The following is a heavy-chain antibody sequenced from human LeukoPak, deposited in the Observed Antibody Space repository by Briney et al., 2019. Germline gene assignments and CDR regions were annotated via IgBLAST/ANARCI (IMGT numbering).Heavy chain of an antibody. D-gene: IGHD5-12*01. Sequence: SETLSLTCTVSGGSISSYYWSWIRQPPGKGLEGIGYIYYSGSTNYNPSLKSRVTISVDKSKNQFSLKLTSVTAADTAVYYCARDDSGYDYFDNWGQGTLVTVSS. V-gene: IGHV4-59*01. CDR1: GGSISSYY. CDR2: IYYSGST. CDR3: ARDDSGYDYFDN. J-gene: IGHJ4*02.